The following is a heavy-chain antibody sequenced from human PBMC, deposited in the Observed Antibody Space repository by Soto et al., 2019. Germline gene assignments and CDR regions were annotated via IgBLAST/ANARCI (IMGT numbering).Heavy chain of an antibody. D-gene: IGHD6-13*01. Sequence: SETLSLTCAVYGGSFSGYYWSWIRQPPGKGLEWIGEINHSGSTNYNPSLKSRVTISVDTSKNQFSLKLSSVTAADTAVYYCARGSAYSSSWYVDYWGQGTLVTVSS. J-gene: IGHJ4*02. CDR2: INHSGST. CDR3: ARGSAYSSSWYVDY. V-gene: IGHV4-34*01. CDR1: GGSFSGYY.